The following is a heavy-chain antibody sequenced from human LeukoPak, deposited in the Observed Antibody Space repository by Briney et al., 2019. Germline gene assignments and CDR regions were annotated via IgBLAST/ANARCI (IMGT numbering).Heavy chain of an antibody. CDR3: AREGDLGCSSTSCYINGMDV. Sequence: GGSLRLSCAASGFTVSSNYMSWVRQAPGKGLEWVSVIYSGGSTYYADSVKGRFTISRDNSKNTLYLQMNSLRAEDTAVYYRAREGDLGCSSTSCYINGMDVWGQGTTVTVSS. J-gene: IGHJ6*02. CDR1: GFTVSSNY. CDR2: IYSGGST. V-gene: IGHV3-66*02. D-gene: IGHD2-2*02.